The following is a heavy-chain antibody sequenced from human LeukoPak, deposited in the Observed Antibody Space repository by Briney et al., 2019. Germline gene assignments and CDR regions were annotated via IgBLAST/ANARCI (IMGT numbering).Heavy chain of an antibody. D-gene: IGHD3-16*01. CDR1: GFTLTSYE. Sequence: GGSLRLSCAASGFTLTSYEMNWVRQAPGKGLEWVSYISSTGTTIYYADSVKGRFTISRDSAKNSVYLQMNSLRAEDTAVYYCARGAVGADYWGQGTLVTVPS. V-gene: IGHV3-48*03. J-gene: IGHJ4*02. CDR3: ARGAVGADY. CDR2: ISSTGTTI.